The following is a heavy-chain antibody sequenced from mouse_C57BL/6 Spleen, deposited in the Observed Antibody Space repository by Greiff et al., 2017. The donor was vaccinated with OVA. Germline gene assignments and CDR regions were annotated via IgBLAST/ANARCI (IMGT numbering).Heavy chain of an antibody. CDR2: ISSGGDYI. J-gene: IGHJ4*01. V-gene: IGHV5-9-1*02. D-gene: IGHD1-3*01. CDR3: TRGGYTYYAMDY. CDR1: GFTFSSYA. Sequence: DVHLVESGEGLVKPGGSLKLSCAASGFTFSSYAMSWVRQTPEKRLEWVAYISSGGDYIYYADTVKGRFTISRDNARNTLYLQMSSLKSEDTAMYYCTRGGYTYYAMDYWGQGTSVTVSS.